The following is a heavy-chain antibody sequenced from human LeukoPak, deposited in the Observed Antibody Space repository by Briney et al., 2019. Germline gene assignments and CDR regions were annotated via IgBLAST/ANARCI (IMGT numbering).Heavy chain of an antibody. J-gene: IGHJ4*02. V-gene: IGHV1-69*05. D-gene: IGHD2-2*01. Sequence: ASVKVSCKASGYTFTGYYMHWVRQAPGQGLEWMGRIIPIFGTANYAQKFQGRVTITTDESTSTAHMELSSLRSEDTAVYYCARTGLSSPQGWVDYWGQGTLVTVSS. CDR2: IIPIFGTA. CDR1: GYTFTGYY. CDR3: ARTGLSSPQGWVDY.